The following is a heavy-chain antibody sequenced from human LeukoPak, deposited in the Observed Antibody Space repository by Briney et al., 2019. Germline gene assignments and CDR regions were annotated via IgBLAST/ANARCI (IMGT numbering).Heavy chain of an antibody. CDR1: GYSISGGYN. CDR3: ASQVPILTWFDP. Sequence: PSGTLSLSCAVSGYSISGGYNWGWLRQPPGKGLGWFGIIYNSGSTYYNPSLKSRVTISIDKSKNQLSLKLSAVTAADMAVYYCASQVPILTWFDPWGQGTLVTVSS. CDR2: IYNSGST. J-gene: IGHJ5*02. V-gene: IGHV4-38-2*01.